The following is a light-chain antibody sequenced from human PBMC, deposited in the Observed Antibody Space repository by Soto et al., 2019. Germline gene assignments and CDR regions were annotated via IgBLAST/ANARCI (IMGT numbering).Light chain of an antibody. CDR1: SSDVGGYNY. Sequence: QPVLTQPASVSGSPGQSIAISCTGTSSDVGGYNYVSWFQQHPGKAPKFLIYDVSNRPSGVSDRFSGSKSGNTASLTISGLQADDEADYYCSSYTSSSTYVVFGGGTKLTVL. V-gene: IGLV2-14*01. CDR3: SSYTSSSTYVV. J-gene: IGLJ2*01. CDR2: DVS.